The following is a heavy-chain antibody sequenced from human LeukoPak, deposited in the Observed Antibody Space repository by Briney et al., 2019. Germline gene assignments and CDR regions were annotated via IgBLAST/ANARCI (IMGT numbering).Heavy chain of an antibody. CDR3: ARTFGYCTSTSCQIGTRGDAFDI. J-gene: IGHJ3*02. CDR2: IRDDGSSE. D-gene: IGHD2-2*03. CDR1: GLTFSISG. V-gene: IGHV3-30*02. Sequence: PGGSLRLSCAVSGLTFSISGIHWVRQAPGKGLEWVTFIRDDGSSEYYADSVKGRFTVSRDHSRNTVDLQMSSLTLEDTAVYYCARTFGYCTSTSCQIGTRGDAFDIWGQGTMVTVSS.